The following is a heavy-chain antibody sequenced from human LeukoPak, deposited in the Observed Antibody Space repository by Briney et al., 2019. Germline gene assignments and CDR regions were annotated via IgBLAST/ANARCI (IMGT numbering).Heavy chain of an antibody. J-gene: IGHJ4*02. V-gene: IGHV4-34*01. D-gene: IGHD6-13*01. Sequence: SETLSLTCAVYGGCFSGYYWSWIRQPPGKGLEWIGEINHSGSTNYNPSLKSRVTISVDTSKNQFSLKLSSVTAADTAVYYCARIDSSSWYGVDYWGQGTLVTVSS. CDR2: INHSGST. CDR1: GGCFSGYY. CDR3: ARIDSSSWYGVDY.